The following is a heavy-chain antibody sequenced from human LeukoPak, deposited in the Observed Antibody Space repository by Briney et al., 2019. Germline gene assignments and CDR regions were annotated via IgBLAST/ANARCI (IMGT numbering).Heavy chain of an antibody. J-gene: IGHJ4*02. CDR1: GFIFSSFA. D-gene: IGHD3-10*01. V-gene: IGHV3-23*01. CDR2: ISDSGGST. CDR3: ARGGIRFIDY. Sequence: GGSLRLSCAASGFIFSSFAMSWVRQVPGEGLEWVSSISDSGGSTYYAGSVKGRFTISRDNSKNTLYLQMNSLRAEDTAVYYCARGGIRFIDYWGQGTLVTVSS.